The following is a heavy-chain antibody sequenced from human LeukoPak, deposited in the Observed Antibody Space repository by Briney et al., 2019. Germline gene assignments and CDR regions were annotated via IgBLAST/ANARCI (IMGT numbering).Heavy chain of an antibody. V-gene: IGHV3-33*01. CDR2: IWYDGSNK. J-gene: IGHJ4*02. CDR1: AFTFSSYD. D-gene: IGHD6-19*01. Sequence: GGSLRLSCAASAFTFSSYDMHWVRQAPGKGLEWVAVIWYDGSNKYYADSVKGRFTISRDNSKNTLYLQMNSLRADDTAIYYCVRDGSGYDYWGQGTLVTVSS. CDR3: VRDGSGYDY.